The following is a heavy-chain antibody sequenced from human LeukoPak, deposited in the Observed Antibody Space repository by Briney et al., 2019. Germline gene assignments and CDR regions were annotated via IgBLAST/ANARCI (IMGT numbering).Heavy chain of an antibody. CDR1: GGTFSSYA. CDR2: IIPIFGTA. V-gene: IGHV1-69*05. J-gene: IGHJ4*02. Sequence: ASVKVSCKASGGTFSSYAISWVRQAPGQGLEWMGRIIPIFGTANYAQKFQGRVTITTDESTSTAYMELSSLRSEDTAVYYYLVPTTVTTGLREYWGQGTLVTVSS. CDR3: LVPTTVTTGLREY. D-gene: IGHD4-17*01.